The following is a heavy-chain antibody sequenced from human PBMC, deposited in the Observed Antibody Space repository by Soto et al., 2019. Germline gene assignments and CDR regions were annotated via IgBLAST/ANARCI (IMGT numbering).Heavy chain of an antibody. J-gene: IGHJ4*02. V-gene: IGHV3-33*01. D-gene: IGHD6-19*01. CDR1: GFSFSDYV. CDR3: ARDPAPIGWYDY. Sequence: PGGSLRLSCAASGFSFSDYVMHWVRQAPGKGLDWVAVMWYHGRDLFYADSVKGRFTISRDNSKNTLYLQMNSLRAEDTAVYYCARDPAPIGWYDYWGQGTLVTVSS. CDR2: MWYHGRDL.